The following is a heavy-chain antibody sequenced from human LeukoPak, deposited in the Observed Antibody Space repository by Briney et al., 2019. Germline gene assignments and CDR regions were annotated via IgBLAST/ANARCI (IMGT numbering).Heavy chain of an antibody. V-gene: IGHV3-74*01. J-gene: IGHJ4*02. D-gene: IGHD6-13*01. CDR3: ARDVRQQLVLSYFDY. Sequence: GGSLRLSCEASRFSFSTYPMGWVRRAPGKGLEWVSRINSDGSSTSYADSVKGRFTISRDNAKNTLYLQMNSLRAEDTAVYYCARDVRQQLVLSYFDYWGQGTLVTVSS. CDR1: RFSFSTYP. CDR2: INSDGSST.